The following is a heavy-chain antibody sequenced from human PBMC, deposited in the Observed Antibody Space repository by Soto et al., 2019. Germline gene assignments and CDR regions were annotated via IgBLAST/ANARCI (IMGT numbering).Heavy chain of an antibody. V-gene: IGHV3-53*02. CDR3: AREGADCWSGQYYFDY. Sequence: EVQLVETGGGLIQPGGSLRLSCAASGFTVSSNYMSWVRQAPGKGLEWVSVIYSGGSTYYADSVKGRFTISRDNSKNTLYLQMNSLRAEDTAVYYCAREGADCWSGQYYFDYWGQGTLVTVSS. J-gene: IGHJ4*02. CDR2: IYSGGST. CDR1: GFTVSSNY. D-gene: IGHD3-3*01.